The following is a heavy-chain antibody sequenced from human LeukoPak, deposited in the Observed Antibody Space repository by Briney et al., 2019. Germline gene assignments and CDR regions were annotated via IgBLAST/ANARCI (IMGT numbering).Heavy chain of an antibody. D-gene: IGHD2-2*01. V-gene: IGHV4-39*01. CDR1: GGSISSSSYY. CDR2: IYYSGST. CDR3: ARHGQGYCSSTSCPPAGNCFGP. J-gene: IGHJ5*02. Sequence: SETLSLTCTVSGGSISSSSYYWGWIRQPPGKGLEWIGSIYYSGSTYYNPSLKSRGTISVDTSKKQFSLKLSSVTAADTAVYCCARHGQGYCSSTSCPPAGNCFGPWGRGTLVTVSS.